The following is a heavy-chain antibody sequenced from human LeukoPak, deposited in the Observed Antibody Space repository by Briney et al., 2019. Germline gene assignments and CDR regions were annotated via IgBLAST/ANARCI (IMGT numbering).Heavy chain of an antibody. Sequence: GGSLRLSCTVSGFTVSSNSMSWVRQAPGKGLEWVSFISNSAETHYSDSVKGRFSISRDSSKNTLYLQMNSLRAEDTAVYYCARRAGIYSHPYDYWGQGTLVTVSS. CDR3: ARRAGIYSHPYDY. D-gene: IGHD1-14*01. CDR1: GFTVSSNS. CDR2: ISNSAET. V-gene: IGHV3-53*01. J-gene: IGHJ4*02.